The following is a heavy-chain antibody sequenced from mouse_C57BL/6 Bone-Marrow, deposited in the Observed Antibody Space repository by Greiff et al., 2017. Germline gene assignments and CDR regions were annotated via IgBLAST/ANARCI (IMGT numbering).Heavy chain of an antibody. D-gene: IGHD1-1*01. CDR1: GFTFTDYY. CDR3: ARGGYYGSSFYWYFDV. CDR2: VYPYNGGT. V-gene: IGHV1-36*01. J-gene: IGHJ1*03. Sequence: EVQLQQSGPVLVKPGPSVKISCKASGFTFTDYYMHWVKQSHGKSLEWIGLVYPYNGGTSYNQKFKGKATLTVDPSSSTAYMELNSLTSEDSAVYYCARGGYYGSSFYWYFDVWGTGTTVTVSS.